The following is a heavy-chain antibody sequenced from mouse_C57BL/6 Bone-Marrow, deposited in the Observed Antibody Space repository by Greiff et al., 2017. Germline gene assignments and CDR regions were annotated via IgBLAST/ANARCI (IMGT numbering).Heavy chain of an antibody. J-gene: IGHJ3*01. CDR2: ILPGSGST. D-gene: IGHD2-4*01. CDR1: GYTFTGYW. CDR3: ARNYDETWCAY. V-gene: IGHV1-9*01. Sequence: VKVVESGAELMKPGASVKLSCKATGYTFTGYWIEWVKQRPGHGLEWIGGILPGSGSTNYNEKFKGKATFTADTSSNTAYMQLSSLTTEDSAIYSFARNYDETWCAYWGQGTLVTVSA.